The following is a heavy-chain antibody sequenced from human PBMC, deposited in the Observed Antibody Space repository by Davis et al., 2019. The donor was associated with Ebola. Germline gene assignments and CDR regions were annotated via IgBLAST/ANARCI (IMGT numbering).Heavy chain of an antibody. J-gene: IGHJ4*02. V-gene: IGHV1-18*04. CDR3: ARDLLRDIVVVVAATTPGY. Sequence: ASVKVSCKASGYIFTNYYIHWVRQAPGQGLEWMGWISAYNGNTSYAQKLQGRVTMTTDTSTSTAYMELRSLRSDDTAVYYCARDLLRDIVVVVAATTPGYWGQGTLVTVSS. D-gene: IGHD2-15*01. CDR1: GYIFTNYY. CDR2: ISAYNGNT.